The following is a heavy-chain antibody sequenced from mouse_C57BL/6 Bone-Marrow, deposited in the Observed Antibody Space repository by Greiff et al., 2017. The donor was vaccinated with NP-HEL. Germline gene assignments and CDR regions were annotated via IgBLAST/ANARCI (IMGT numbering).Heavy chain of an antibody. CDR2: ISSGGSYT. V-gene: IGHV5-6*02. CDR1: GFTFSSYG. Sequence: EVKLVESGGDLVKPGGSLKLSCAASGFTFSSYGMSWVRQTPDKRLEWVATISSGGSYTYYPDSVKGRFTISRDNAKNTLYLQMSSLKSEDTAMYYCARRGTTVSYAMDYWGQGTSGTVSS. J-gene: IGHJ4*01. D-gene: IGHD1-1*01. CDR3: ARRGTTVSYAMDY.